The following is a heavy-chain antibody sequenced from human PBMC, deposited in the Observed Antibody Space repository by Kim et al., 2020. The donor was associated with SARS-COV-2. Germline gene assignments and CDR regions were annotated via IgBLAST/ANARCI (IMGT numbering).Heavy chain of an antibody. CDR2: ISSSSSYI. CDR3: ARSATHYYDSSGYYPRHFDY. J-gene: IGHJ4*02. V-gene: IGHV3-21*01. D-gene: IGHD3-22*01. Sequence: GGSLRLSCAASGFTFSSYSMNWVRQAPGKGLEWVSSISSSSSYIYYADSVKGRFTISRDNAKNSLYLQMNSLRAEDTAVYYCARSATHYYDSSGYYPRHFDYWGQETLVTVSS. CDR1: GFTFSSYS.